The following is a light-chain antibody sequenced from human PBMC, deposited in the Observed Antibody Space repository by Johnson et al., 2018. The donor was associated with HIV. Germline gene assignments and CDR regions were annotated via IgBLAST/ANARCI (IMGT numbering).Light chain of an antibody. CDR1: TSNIGKSY. CDR3: GTWEGSGGV. J-gene: IGLJ1*01. Sequence: QAVLTQPPSVSAAPGQKVTISCSGSTSNIGKSYVSWYQQLPGTAPKLLIYDNNRRPSGTPDRFYGSKSGTSATLAITGLQTGDEADDYCGTWEGSGGVFGTGTKVTVL. V-gene: IGLV1-51*01. CDR2: DNN.